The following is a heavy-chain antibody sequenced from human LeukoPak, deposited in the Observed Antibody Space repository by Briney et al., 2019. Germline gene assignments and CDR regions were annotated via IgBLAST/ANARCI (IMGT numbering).Heavy chain of an antibody. V-gene: IGHV3-23*01. CDR3: AKDSRYSSSWYDWFDP. CDR1: GFTVSSNY. CDR2: ISGSGGST. Sequence: GGSLRLSCAASGFTVSSNYMSWVRQAPGKGLEWVSAISGSGGSTYYADSVKGRFTISRDNSKNTLYLQMNSLRAEDTAVYYCAKDSRYSSSWYDWFDPWGQGTLVTVSS. J-gene: IGHJ5*02. D-gene: IGHD6-13*01.